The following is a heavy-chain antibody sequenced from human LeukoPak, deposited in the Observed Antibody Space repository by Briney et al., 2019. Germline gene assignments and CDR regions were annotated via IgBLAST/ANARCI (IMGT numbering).Heavy chain of an antibody. D-gene: IGHD1-26*01. CDR1: GGSFSGYY. Sequence: ETLSLTCAVYGGSFSGYYWSWIRQPPGKGLEWVSSITSSSTYIYYADSVKGRFTISRDNAENSLYLQMNSLRAEDTAVYYCARDLHSGSYEDAFDIWGQGTMVTVSS. CDR3: ARDLHSGSYEDAFDI. J-gene: IGHJ3*02. CDR2: ITSSSTYI. V-gene: IGHV3-21*01.